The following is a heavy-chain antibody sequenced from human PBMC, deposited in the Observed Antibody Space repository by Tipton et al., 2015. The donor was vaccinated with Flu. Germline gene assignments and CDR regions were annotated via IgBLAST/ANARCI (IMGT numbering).Heavy chain of an antibody. D-gene: IGHD3-22*01. Sequence: TLSLTCTVSGGSISSGSDYWSWIREPAGKGLEWIGRIYTSGSTNYNPSLKSRVTISVDTSKNQFSLKLSSVTAADTAVYYCARLTPYYYDSIAYYYFDYWGQGTLVTVSS. J-gene: IGHJ4*02. V-gene: IGHV4-61*02. CDR1: GGSISSGSDY. CDR3: ARLTPYYYDSIAYYYFDY. CDR2: IYTSGST.